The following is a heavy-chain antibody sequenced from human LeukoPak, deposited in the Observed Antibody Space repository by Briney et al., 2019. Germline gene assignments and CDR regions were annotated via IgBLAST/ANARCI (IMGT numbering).Heavy chain of an antibody. Sequence: GGSLRLSCAAFGFTFSSYSMNWARQAPGKGLEWVSSISSSSTYIYYADSVKGRFTISRDDAKNSLYLQMNSLRAEDTAVYYCARDHEQVVQLDAFDIWGQGTMVTVSS. J-gene: IGHJ3*02. V-gene: IGHV3-21*01. D-gene: IGHD1-1*01. CDR2: ISSSSTYI. CDR1: GFTFSSYS. CDR3: ARDHEQVVQLDAFDI.